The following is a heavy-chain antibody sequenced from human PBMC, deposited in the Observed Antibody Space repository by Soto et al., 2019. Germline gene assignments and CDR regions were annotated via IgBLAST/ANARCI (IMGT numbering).Heavy chain of an antibody. CDR3: VRDRIKVTGTKCFDY. Sequence: GAVKVSFKSSGYTLSTYGMSLLRHSPGQGLEWMAWINTYRCNIDYAQKFKGRVNMITETSTRKAYMDLRSMSSDDTAVYYCVRDRIKVTGTKCFDYWGQGIMVTVS. J-gene: IGHJ4*02. V-gene: IGHV1-18*01. CDR1: GYTLSTYG. D-gene: IGHD2-21*02. CDR2: INTYRCNI.